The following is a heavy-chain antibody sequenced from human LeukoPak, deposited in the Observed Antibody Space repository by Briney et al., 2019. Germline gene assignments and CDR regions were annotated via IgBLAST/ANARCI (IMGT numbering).Heavy chain of an antibody. CDR1: GGSFSGYY. CDR2: INHSGST. D-gene: IGHD3-3*01. Sequence: SETLSLTCAVYGGSFSGYYWSWNRQPPGKGLEWIGEINHSGSTNYNPSLKSRVTISVDTSKNQFSLKLSSVTAADTAVYYCAVSYYDFWSGYYSNWFDPWGQGILVTVSS. J-gene: IGHJ5*02. CDR3: AVSYYDFWSGYYSNWFDP. V-gene: IGHV4-34*01.